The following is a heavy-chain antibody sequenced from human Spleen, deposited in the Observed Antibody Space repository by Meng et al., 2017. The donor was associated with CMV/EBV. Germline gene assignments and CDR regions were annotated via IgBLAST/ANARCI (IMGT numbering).Heavy chain of an antibody. CDR1: GYTFTSYG. Sequence: ASVKVSCKASGYTFTSYGISWVRQAPGQGLEWMGWISIYNGKTNYAQKFQGRVTMTRDTSTDTAYMELSSLRSEDTAVYYCATDALSGSFKADAFDIWGQGTMVTVSS. CDR3: ATDALSGSFKADAFDI. D-gene: IGHD1-26*01. J-gene: IGHJ3*02. V-gene: IGHV1-18*01. CDR2: ISIYNGKT.